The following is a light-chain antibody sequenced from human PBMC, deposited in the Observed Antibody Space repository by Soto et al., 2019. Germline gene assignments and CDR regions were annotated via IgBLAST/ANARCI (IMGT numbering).Light chain of an antibody. CDR1: QNISSY. CDR2: AAS. V-gene: IGKV1-39*01. CDR3: QHSSNIPYT. Sequence: DIQMTQSPSSLSASVGDRVTITCRASQNISSYLNWYQHNPGKAPKLLIYAASSLQSGVPSRFSGSGSGTDFTLTISSLQPEDFATYYCQHSSNIPYTFVQVTPLEIK. J-gene: IGKJ2*01.